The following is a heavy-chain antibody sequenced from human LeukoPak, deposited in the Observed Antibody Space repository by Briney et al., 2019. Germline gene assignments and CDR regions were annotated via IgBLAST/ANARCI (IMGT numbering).Heavy chain of an antibody. CDR2: ISAYNGNT. D-gene: IGHD3-3*01. Sequence: ASVKVSCKASGYTFTSYGISWVRQAPGQGLEWMGWISAYNGNTNYAQKLQGRVTMTTDTSTSTAYMELRSLRSDDTAVYYCARDLGYYDFWSGHGWRDYYYYYMDVWGKGTTVTVSS. CDR1: GYTFTSYG. V-gene: IGHV1-18*01. J-gene: IGHJ6*03. CDR3: ARDLGYYDFWSGHGWRDYYYYYMDV.